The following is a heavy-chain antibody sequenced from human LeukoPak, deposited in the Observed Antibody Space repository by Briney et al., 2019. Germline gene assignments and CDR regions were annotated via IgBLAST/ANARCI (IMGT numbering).Heavy chain of an antibody. CDR3: AKSRRAAAGTGAFDV. D-gene: IGHD6-13*01. Sequence: GRSLTLSCAPSGSTLSRNWVFWVRQAPGEGRVWVSRINSDGPTTNYPESVKGRFTISRDNSKNSLYVQMNSLRDEGTAVYYCAKSRRAAAGTGAFDVWGQGTRVTVSS. J-gene: IGHJ3*01. CDR2: INSDGPTT. V-gene: IGHV3-74*01. CDR1: GSTLSRNW.